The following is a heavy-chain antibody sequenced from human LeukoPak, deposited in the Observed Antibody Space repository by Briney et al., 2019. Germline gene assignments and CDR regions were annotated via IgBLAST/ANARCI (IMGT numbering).Heavy chain of an antibody. CDR1: GFTFSSYW. V-gene: IGHV3-9*01. D-gene: IGHD3-10*01. Sequence: GGSLRLSCAASGFTFSSYWMHWVRQAPGKGLEWVSGISWNSGSIGYADSVKGRFTISRDNAKNSLYLQMNSLRAEDTALYYCAKALWFGELFSPFDYWGQGTLVTVSS. J-gene: IGHJ4*02. CDR3: AKALWFGELFSPFDY. CDR2: ISWNSGSI.